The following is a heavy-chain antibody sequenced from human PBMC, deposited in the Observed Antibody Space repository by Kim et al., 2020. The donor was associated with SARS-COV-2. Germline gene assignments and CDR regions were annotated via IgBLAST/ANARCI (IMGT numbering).Heavy chain of an antibody. D-gene: IGHD6-6*01. V-gene: IGHV3-30*02. J-gene: IGHJ4*02. Sequence: YADTVKGRFTIPRDNSKNTLYLQMNNLRAEDTAVYYCAKAPMAARPPGDYWGQGTLVTVSS. CDR3: AKAPMAARPPGDY.